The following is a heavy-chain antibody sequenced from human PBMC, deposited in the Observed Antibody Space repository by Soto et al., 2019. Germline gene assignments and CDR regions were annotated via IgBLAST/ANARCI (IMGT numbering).Heavy chain of an antibody. CDR2: ILPMLDIT. J-gene: IGHJ3*01. D-gene: IGHD6-25*01. CDR3: TLGSGSAETFDL. Sequence: QVQLVQSGAEVKKPGSSVKVSCKASGGTFSTYTIIWVRQAPGQGLEWMGRILPMLDITNSAQRFQGRVTITADKSTSTAYLELSSLRSEDTAVYYCTLGSGSAETFDLWGRGTMVTVSS. V-gene: IGHV1-69*02. CDR1: GGTFSTYT.